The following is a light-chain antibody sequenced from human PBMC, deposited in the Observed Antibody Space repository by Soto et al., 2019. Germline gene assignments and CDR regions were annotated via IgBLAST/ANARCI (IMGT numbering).Light chain of an antibody. Sequence: QSALTQPPSVSGAPGQRVTISCTGSSSNIGAGYDVHWYQQLPGTAPKLLISGNSNPPSGVPDRFSGSKSGTSASLANTGLRAGDEADYYCQSYDSSLSARFGGGTKLTVL. CDR1: SSNIGAGYD. CDR2: GNS. CDR3: QSYDSSLSAR. V-gene: IGLV1-40*01. J-gene: IGLJ2*01.